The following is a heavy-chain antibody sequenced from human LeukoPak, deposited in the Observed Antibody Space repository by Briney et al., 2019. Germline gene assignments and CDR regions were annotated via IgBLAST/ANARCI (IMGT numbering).Heavy chain of an antibody. CDR3: ARVYLAVAGTGYPDY. J-gene: IGHJ4*02. V-gene: IGHV4-59*08. D-gene: IGHD6-19*01. CDR1: GGSISGYY. CDR2: IYYSGST. Sequence: SETLSLTCTVSGGSISGYYWSWIRQSPGKGLEWIGYIYYSGSTNYNPSLKSRVTISVETSKNQFSLKLSSVTAADTAVYYCARVYLAVAGTGYPDYWGQGTLVTVSS.